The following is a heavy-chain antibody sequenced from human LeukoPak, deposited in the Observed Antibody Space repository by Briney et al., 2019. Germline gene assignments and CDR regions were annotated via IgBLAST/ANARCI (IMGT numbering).Heavy chain of an antibody. CDR3: ARHDCDSSRCSVNWFDP. CDR1: GVSMSSSPYY. J-gene: IGHJ5*02. D-gene: IGHD2/OR15-2a*01. V-gene: IGHV4-39*01. CDR2: IYDSGNT. Sequence: SETLSLTCTVSGVSMSSSPYYWGWIRQPPGKGLEWIGTIYDSGNTNYNPSLRSRLTISVDTSRNQFSLKLSSVTAADTAVYYCARHDCDSSRCSVNWFDPWGQGTLVTLSS.